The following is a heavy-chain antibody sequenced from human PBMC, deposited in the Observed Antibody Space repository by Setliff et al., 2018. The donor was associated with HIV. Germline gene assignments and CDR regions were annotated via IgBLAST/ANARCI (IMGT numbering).Heavy chain of an antibody. V-gene: IGHV4-30-4*08. CDR3: ARFPGGTRSFDY. Sequence: SETLSLTCTVSGGSIASGDYYWNWIRQPPGKGLEWIGYIHYSGFTYYKPSLKSRVTISVDTSRNQFSLKLSSVTAADTAVYYCARFPGGTRSFDYWGQGTLVTVSS. J-gene: IGHJ4*02. CDR2: IHYSGFT. CDR1: GGSIASGDYY. D-gene: IGHD2-15*01.